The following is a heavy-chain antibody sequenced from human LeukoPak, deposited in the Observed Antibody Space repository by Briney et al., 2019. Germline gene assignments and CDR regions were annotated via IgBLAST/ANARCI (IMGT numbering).Heavy chain of an antibody. J-gene: IGHJ4*02. Sequence: GGSLRLSCSASGFTFSRYAMHWVRQAPGKGLEYVSGINDNGGRTHYGDSVKGRFSISRDNSKNTLHLQMSTLRAEDTALYYCVKDVGGSYAFDYWGQGILVTVGS. CDR2: INDNGGRT. V-gene: IGHV3-64D*09. D-gene: IGHD1-26*01. CDR1: GFTFSRYA. CDR3: VKDVGGSYAFDY.